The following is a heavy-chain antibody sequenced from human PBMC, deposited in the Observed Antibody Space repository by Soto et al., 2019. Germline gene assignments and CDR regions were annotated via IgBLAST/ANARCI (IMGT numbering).Heavy chain of an antibody. V-gene: IGHV3-21*01. CDR2: ISSSSSYI. CDR3: ARPAVAGTGYFQH. D-gene: IGHD6-19*01. CDR1: GFTFSSYS. J-gene: IGHJ1*01. Sequence: EVQLVEAGGGLGKPGGSLRLSCAASGFTFSSYSMNWVRQAPGKGLEWVSSISSSSSYIYYADSVKGRFTISRDNAKNSLYLQMNSLRAEDTAVYYCARPAVAGTGYFQHWGQGTLVTVSS.